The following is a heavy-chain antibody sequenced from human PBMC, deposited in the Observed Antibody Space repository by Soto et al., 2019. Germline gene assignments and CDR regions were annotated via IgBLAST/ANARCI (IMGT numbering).Heavy chain of an antibody. CDR1: GFSFTDVW. Sequence: EVQLVESGGGVAKPGGSLRLSCEASGFSFTDVWMTWVRQAPGKGLEWVGRIKRKMDGETTKYAAPVKGRCSISRDDSNNTLARQMTTLQTEETAVYCCDVAALSSSLDCTGAFEIWGQGTKVTVSS. V-gene: IGHV3-15*01. J-gene: IGHJ3*02. CDR2: IKRKMDGETT. D-gene: IGHD2-2*01. CDR3: DVAALSSSLDCTGAFEI.